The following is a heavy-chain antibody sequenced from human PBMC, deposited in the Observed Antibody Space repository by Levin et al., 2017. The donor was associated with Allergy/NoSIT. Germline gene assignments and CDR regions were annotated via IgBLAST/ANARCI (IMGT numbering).Heavy chain of an antibody. J-gene: IGHJ3*02. CDR3: ARVIEAAGIGDDAFDI. CDR2: FYSGGGT. Sequence: GASVKVSCAASGFSVNNKHMSWVRQAPGKGLEWVSLFYSGGGTRYADSVKGRFTISRDNSKNTVYLQMNNLRADDTAVYFCARVIEAAGIGDDAFDIWGQGTMVTVSS. D-gene: IGHD6-13*01. V-gene: IGHV3-53*01. CDR1: GFSVNNKH.